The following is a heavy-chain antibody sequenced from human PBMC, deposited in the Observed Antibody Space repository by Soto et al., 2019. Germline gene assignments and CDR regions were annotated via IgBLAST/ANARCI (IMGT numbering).Heavy chain of an antibody. V-gene: IGHV1-3*01. Sequence: QVQLVQSGAEVKKPGASVKVSCKASGYTFTSYAMHWVRQAPGQRLEWMGWINAGNGNTKYSQKFKGRVTITRDTSASTAYMELSSLRSEDTAVYYCARDLVYSSGWYLDYWGQGTLVTVSS. CDR3: ARDLVYSSGWYLDY. J-gene: IGHJ4*02. CDR2: INAGNGNT. D-gene: IGHD6-19*01. CDR1: GYTFTSYA.